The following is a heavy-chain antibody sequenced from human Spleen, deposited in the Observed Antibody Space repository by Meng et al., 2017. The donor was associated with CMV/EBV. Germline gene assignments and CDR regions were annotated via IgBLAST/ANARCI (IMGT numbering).Heavy chain of an antibody. Sequence: SVKVFCKASGGNYSSYTMSWVRQAPGQGLEWMGRIIPLLGVANYAQKFQGRVSITADKSTSTVYMELSSLRSEDTALYFCASVSDVIDYYYYGMDVWGQGTTVTVSS. CDR1: GGNYSSYT. CDR2: IIPLLGVA. D-gene: IGHD2/OR15-2a*01. J-gene: IGHJ6*02. CDR3: ASVSDVIDYYYYGMDV. V-gene: IGHV1-69*02.